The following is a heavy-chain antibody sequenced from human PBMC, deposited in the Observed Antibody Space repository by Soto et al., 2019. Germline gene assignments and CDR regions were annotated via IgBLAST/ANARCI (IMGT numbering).Heavy chain of an antibody. J-gene: IGHJ4*02. D-gene: IGHD2-2*01. CDR1: GYIFTSYW. Sequence: HWESQKIPGNGSGYIFTSYWIGWVRQMTGKGLEWMVIIYPGDSDTRYSPSFQGQVTISADKSISTAYLQWSSLKASDTAIYYSARLSAVVVPAATSFDYGGQGTLVT. V-gene: IGHV5-51*01. CDR2: IYPGDSDT. CDR3: ARLSAVVVPAATSFDY.